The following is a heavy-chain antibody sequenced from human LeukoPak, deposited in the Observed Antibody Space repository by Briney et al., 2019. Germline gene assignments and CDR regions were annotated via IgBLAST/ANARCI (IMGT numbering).Heavy chain of an antibody. CDR2: IYSGGST. J-gene: IGHJ3*02. CDR3: XXXXXSXTYYXRAAFDI. D-gene: IGHD3-10*01. CDR1: GFTVRSNY. Sequence: GGSLRLSCAVSGFTVRSNYMSWVRQAPGKGLEWVSVIYSGGSTYYADSVKGRFTISRDNSKNTLYLQMSSLRVEDTAVYYWXXXXXSXTYYXRAAFDIWGQGTMVTVSS. V-gene: IGHV3-53*01.